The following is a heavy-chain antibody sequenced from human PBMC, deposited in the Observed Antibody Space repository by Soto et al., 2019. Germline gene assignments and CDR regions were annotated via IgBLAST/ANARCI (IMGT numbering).Heavy chain of an antibody. CDR2: IRYDGSDE. V-gene: IGHV3-33*08. Sequence: QVQLVESGGGVVQPGGSPRLSCAASASIFKGHGMHWVRQAPGKGLEWVAIIRYDGSDEHYGDSVKGRFTISRDNSKNMLYLQMNSLRAEDTAVYYCARDGVGATTFFGFLDYWGQGTLVTVSS. CDR1: ASIFKGHG. J-gene: IGHJ4*02. D-gene: IGHD1-26*01. CDR3: ARDGVGATTFFGFLDY.